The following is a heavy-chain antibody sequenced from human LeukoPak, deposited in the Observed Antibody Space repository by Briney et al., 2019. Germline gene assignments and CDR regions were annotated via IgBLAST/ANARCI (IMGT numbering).Heavy chain of an antibody. CDR3: ARDILTVLDV. Sequence: SETLSLTCTVSGGSISSHYWSWIRQPPGKGLEWIGYIYYSGSTNYNPSLKSRVTISVDTSKNQSSLKLSSVTAADTAVYYCARDILTVLDVWGKGTTVTVSS. D-gene: IGHD3-9*01. V-gene: IGHV4-59*11. J-gene: IGHJ6*04. CDR1: GGSISSHY. CDR2: IYYSGST.